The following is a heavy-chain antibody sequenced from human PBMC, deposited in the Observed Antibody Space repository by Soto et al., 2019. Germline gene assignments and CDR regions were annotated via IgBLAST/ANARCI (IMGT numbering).Heavy chain of an antibody. J-gene: IGHJ6*02. CDR2: ISSSSSYI. D-gene: IGHD5-12*01. CDR1: GFTFSSYS. CDR3: ARAYDGGYANYYYGMDV. Sequence: GGSLRLSCAASGFTFSSYSMNWVRQAPGKGLEWVSSISSSSSYIYYADSVKGRFTISRDNAKNSLYLQMNSLRAEDTAVYYCARAYDGGYANYYYGMDVWGQGTTVTVSS. V-gene: IGHV3-21*01.